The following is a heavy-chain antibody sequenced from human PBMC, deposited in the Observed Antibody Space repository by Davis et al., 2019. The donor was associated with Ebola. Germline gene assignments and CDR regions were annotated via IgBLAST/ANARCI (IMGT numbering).Heavy chain of an antibody. CDR3: ARDPAPDPLYYYGSGVRGDYYGMDV. D-gene: IGHD3-10*01. CDR1: GYTFTSYA. Sequence: ASVKVSCKASGYTFTSYAMHWVRQAPGQRPEWMGWINAGNGNTKYSQKFQGRVTITRDTSASTAYMELSSLRSEDTAVYYCARDPAPDPLYYYGSGVRGDYYGMDVWGQGTTVTVSS. CDR2: INAGNGNT. J-gene: IGHJ6*02. V-gene: IGHV1-3*01.